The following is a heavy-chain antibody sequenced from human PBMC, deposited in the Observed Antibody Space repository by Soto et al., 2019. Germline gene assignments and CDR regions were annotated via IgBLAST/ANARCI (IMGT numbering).Heavy chain of an antibody. V-gene: IGHV1-3*01. CDR1: GYTFSAYT. J-gene: IGHJ3*02. D-gene: IGHD3-3*02. Sequence: ASVKVSCKAAGYTFSAYTMNWVRQAPGQSLEWMGWINAGSGNTKYSQNFQGRVSITRDTSASTVYMELTGLKSEDTAVYYCARDTETLGPRANDALDIWGQGTMVTVSS. CDR3: ARDTETLGPRANDALDI. CDR2: INAGSGNT.